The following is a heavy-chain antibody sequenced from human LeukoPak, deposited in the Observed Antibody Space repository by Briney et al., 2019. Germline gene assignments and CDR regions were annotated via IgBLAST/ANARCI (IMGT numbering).Heavy chain of an antibody. J-gene: IGHJ4*02. CDR3: ARHFSEYQLLRGGFFDY. V-gene: IGHV4-38-2*01. D-gene: IGHD2-2*01. CDR2: VYHSGST. CDR1: AYSISSGYY. Sequence: KPSETLSLTCAVSAYSISSGYYWGWIRQPPGKGLEWIGNVYHSGSTYYNPSLRSRVTISVDTSKNQFSLKLNSVTAAYTAVYYCARHFSEYQLLRGGFFDYWGQGTLVTVSS.